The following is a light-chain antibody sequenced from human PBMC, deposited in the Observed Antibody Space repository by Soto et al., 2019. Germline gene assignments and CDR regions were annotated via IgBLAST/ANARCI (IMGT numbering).Light chain of an antibody. Sequence: QSALTQPASVSGSPGQSITISCTGTSSDVGGYNYVSWYQQHPGKPPKLMIYDVSNRPSGVSNRFSGPKSGNTASLTISGLQAEDEADYYCSSYTSSTPYVFGTGTKLTVL. J-gene: IGLJ1*01. CDR1: SSDVGGYNY. CDR3: SSYTSSTPYV. V-gene: IGLV2-14*01. CDR2: DVS.